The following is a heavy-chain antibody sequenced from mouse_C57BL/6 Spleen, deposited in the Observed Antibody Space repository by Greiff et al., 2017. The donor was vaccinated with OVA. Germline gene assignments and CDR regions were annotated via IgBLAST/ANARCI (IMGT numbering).Heavy chain of an antibody. D-gene: IGHD2-4*01. V-gene: IGHV5-4*01. CDR2: ISDGGSYT. CDR3: AREYDYDGVGYAMDY. J-gene: IGHJ4*01. Sequence: EVKLVESGGGLVKPGGSLKLSCAASGFTFSSYAMSWVRQTPEKRLEWVATISDGGSYTYYPDNVKGRFTISRDNAKNNLYLQMSHLKSEDTAMYYCAREYDYDGVGYAMDYWGQGTSVTVSS. CDR1: GFTFSSYA.